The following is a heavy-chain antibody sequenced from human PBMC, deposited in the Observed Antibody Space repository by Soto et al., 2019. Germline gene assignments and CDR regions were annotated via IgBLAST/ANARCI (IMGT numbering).Heavy chain of an antibody. V-gene: IGHV3-48*01. D-gene: IGHD5-18*01. CDR1: GFTFGSYS. Sequence: PGGSLRLSCAASGFTFGSYSMNWVRQAPGKGLEWVSYISSSSSTIYYADSVEGRFTISRDNAKNSLDLQMSSLRAEDTAVYYCAKDGGYSYGPYDYWGQGTLVTVSS. CDR2: ISSSSSTI. J-gene: IGHJ4*02. CDR3: AKDGGYSYGPYDY.